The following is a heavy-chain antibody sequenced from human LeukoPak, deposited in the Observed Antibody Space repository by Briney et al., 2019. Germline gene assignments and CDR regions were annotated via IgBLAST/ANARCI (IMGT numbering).Heavy chain of an antibody. CDR2: VNPNIGNT. D-gene: IGHD3-10*01. Sequence: GSVNVSCKASGYTFTGYYMHWARQAPGQGLEWMGWVNPNIGNTGYTQKFQGRVTITKNTSISTAYMELRSLRSEDTAVYYCARGKGATMVRVPLDYWGQGTLVTVSS. CDR3: ARGKGATMVRVPLDY. CDR1: GYTFTGYY. V-gene: IGHV1-8*03. J-gene: IGHJ4*02.